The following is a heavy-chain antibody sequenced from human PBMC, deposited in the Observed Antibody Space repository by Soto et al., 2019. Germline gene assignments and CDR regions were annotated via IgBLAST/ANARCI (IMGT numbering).Heavy chain of an antibody. J-gene: IGHJ6*02. CDR1: GDSVSSNSAA. CDR3: ARRLIVVVPAATYYYGMDV. V-gene: IGHV6-1*01. Sequence: SQTLSLTCAISGDSVSSNSAAWNWIRQSPSRGLEWLGRTYYRSKWYNDYAVSVKSRITINPDTSKNQFSLQLNSVTPEDTAVYYCARRLIVVVPAATYYYGMDVWGQGTTVTVSS. CDR2: TYYRSKWYN. D-gene: IGHD2-2*01.